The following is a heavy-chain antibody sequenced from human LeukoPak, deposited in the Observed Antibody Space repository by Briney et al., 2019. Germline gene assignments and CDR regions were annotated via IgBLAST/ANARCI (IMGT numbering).Heavy chain of an antibody. V-gene: IGHV1-69*01. CDR3: ASKRLVTAIKTPYGMDV. CDR2: IIPIFGTA. D-gene: IGHD2-21*02. CDR1: GGTFSSYA. Sequence: SVKVSCKASGGTFSSYAISWVRQPPGQGLEWMGGIIPIFGTANYAQKFQGRVTITADESTSTAYMELSSLRSEDTAVYYCASKRLVTAIKTPYGMDVWGQGTTVTVSS. J-gene: IGHJ6*02.